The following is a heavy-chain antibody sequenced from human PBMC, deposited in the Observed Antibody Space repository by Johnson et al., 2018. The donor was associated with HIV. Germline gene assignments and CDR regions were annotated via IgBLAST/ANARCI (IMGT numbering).Heavy chain of an antibody. J-gene: IGHJ3*02. CDR1: GFSFSAYA. CDR3: FKDLYCTSGVCRTDAFDI. V-gene: IGHV3-23*01. Sequence: VQVLESGGGLVQPGGSLRLSCAASGFSFSAYAMSWVRQAPGKGLEWVSTLSAGGGTAYYADSGKGRFTISQDNLKKTLDLQLNSLRAEDTAVYHCFKDLYCTSGVCRTDAFDIWGQGTMVTASS. CDR2: LSAGGGTA. D-gene: IGHD2-8*01.